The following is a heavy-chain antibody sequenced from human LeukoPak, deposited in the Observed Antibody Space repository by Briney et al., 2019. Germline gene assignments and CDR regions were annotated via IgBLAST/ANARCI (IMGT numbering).Heavy chain of an antibody. CDR1: GFTFSTYW. Sequence: PGGSLRLSCAASGFTFSTYWMHWVRQAPGKGLVGVAQINSDGSSTSYADSVKGRFTISRDNGKNTLYLKMINLRAEDTAVYYCGSLTVVAKDHWGQGTLVTVSS. J-gene: IGHJ4*02. V-gene: IGHV3-74*01. CDR3: GSLTVVAKDH. D-gene: IGHD3-22*01. CDR2: INSDGSST.